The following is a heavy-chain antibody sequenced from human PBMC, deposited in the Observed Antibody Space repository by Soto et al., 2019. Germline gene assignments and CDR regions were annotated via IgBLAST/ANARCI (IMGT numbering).Heavy chain of an antibody. V-gene: IGHV3-33*01. J-gene: IGHJ4*02. CDR3: ARDETVAPLDY. D-gene: IGHD6-19*01. Sequence: GGSLRLSCAASGFTFSSYCMHWVRQAPGKGLEWVAVIWYDGSNKYYADPVKGRFTISRDNSKNTLYLQMNSLRAEDTAVYYCARDETVAPLDYWGQGTLVTVSS. CDR1: GFTFSSYC. CDR2: IWYDGSNK.